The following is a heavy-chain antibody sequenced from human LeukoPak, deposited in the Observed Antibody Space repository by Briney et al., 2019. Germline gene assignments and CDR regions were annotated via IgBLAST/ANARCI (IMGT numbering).Heavy chain of an antibody. Sequence: ASVRVSCKASGYTFTGYYMHSVRQAPGQGLEWMGGINPNSVGTNYAQKFQGWVTMTRDTSISTAYMELSRLRSDDTAVYYCARAGGSVAVHSLNFDYWGQGTLVTVSS. CDR2: INPNSVGT. J-gene: IGHJ4*02. CDR3: ARAGGSVAVHSLNFDY. D-gene: IGHD6-19*01. V-gene: IGHV1-2*04. CDR1: GYTFTGYY.